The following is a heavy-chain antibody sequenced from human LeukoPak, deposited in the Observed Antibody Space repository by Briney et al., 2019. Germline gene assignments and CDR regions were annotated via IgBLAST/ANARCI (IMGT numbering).Heavy chain of an antibody. J-gene: IGHJ6*02. D-gene: IGHD3-10*01. CDR2: ISSSSSYI. CDR3: AREREYYGSGSYCYYGMDV. CDR1: GFTFSSYS. V-gene: IGHV3-21*01. Sequence: GGSLRLSCAASGFTFSSYSMNWVRQAPGKGLEWVSSISSSSSYIYYADSVKGRFTISRDNAKNSLYLQMNSLRAEDTAVYYCAREREYYGSGSYCYYGMDVWGQGTTVTVSS.